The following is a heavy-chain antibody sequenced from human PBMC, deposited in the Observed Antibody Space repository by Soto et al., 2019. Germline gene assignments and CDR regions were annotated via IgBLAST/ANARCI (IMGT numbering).Heavy chain of an antibody. D-gene: IGHD5-18*01. CDR3: ACIFSGGYSYGLYYYGMDV. J-gene: IGHJ6*02. CDR1: GASISSGTFY. CDR2: IYYSGST. Sequence: SETLSLTCTVSGASISSGTFYWGWIRQPPGKGLEWIGSIYYSGSTYYNPSLKSRVTVSVDTSKNQFSLKLSSVTAADTAVYYCACIFSGGYSYGLYYYGMDVWGQGTTVTVSS. V-gene: IGHV4-39*01.